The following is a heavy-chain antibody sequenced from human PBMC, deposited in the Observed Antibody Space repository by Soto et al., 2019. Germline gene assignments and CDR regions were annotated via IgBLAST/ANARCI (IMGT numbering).Heavy chain of an antibody. Sequence: PGGSLRFSCAASGFTFSSYAMSWVRQAPGKGLEWVSTISGSVGSTYYADSVKGRFTISRDNSENTLYLQMNSLRVEDTAVYYCAKDGRPFYLYYYDSSGGFFDYWGQGTLVTVSS. J-gene: IGHJ4*02. CDR2: ISGSVGST. CDR3: AKDGRPFYLYYYDSSGGFFDY. D-gene: IGHD3-22*01. V-gene: IGHV3-23*01. CDR1: GFTFSSYA.